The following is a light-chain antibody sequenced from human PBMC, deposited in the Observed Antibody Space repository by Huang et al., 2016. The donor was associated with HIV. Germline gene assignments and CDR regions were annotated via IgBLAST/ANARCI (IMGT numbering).Light chain of an antibody. CDR3: HQYDDWPPWT. CDR2: DAS. V-gene: IGKV3-15*01. Sequence: EVVMTQSPATLSVAPGERATLSCRASQSVGSNLAWYQQQPGQPPRLLIDDASTRASGVPARFSGSGSGTEFTLTVNGLQSEDCGVYYCHQYDDWPPWTFGQGTKVEVK. CDR1: QSVGSN. J-gene: IGKJ1*01.